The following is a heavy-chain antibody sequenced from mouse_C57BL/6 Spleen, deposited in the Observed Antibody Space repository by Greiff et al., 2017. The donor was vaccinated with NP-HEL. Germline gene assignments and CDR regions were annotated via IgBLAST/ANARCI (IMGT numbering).Heavy chain of an antibody. Sequence: EVMLVESGEGLVKPGGSLKLSCAASGFTFSSYAMSWVRQTPEKRLEWVAYISSGGDYIYYADTVKGRFTISRDNARNTLYLQMSSLKSEDTAMYYCTRDEGYYYGSGYAMDYWGQGTSVTVSS. CDR2: ISSGGDYI. D-gene: IGHD1-1*01. CDR1: GFTFSSYA. CDR3: TRDEGYYYGSGYAMDY. J-gene: IGHJ4*01. V-gene: IGHV5-9-1*02.